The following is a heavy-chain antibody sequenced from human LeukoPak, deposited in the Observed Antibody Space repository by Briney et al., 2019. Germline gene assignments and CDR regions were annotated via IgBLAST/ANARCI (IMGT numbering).Heavy chain of an antibody. D-gene: IGHD6-19*01. V-gene: IGHV4-34*01. CDR3: ARPLAASSNWFDP. J-gene: IGHJ5*02. CDR2: INHSGST. CDR1: GGSFSGYY. Sequence: SETLSLTCAVYGGSFSGYYWSWIRQPPGKGLEWIGEINHSGSTNYNPSLKSRVTISVDTSKNQFSLKLSSVTAADTAVYYCARPLAASSNWFDPWGQGTLVTVSS.